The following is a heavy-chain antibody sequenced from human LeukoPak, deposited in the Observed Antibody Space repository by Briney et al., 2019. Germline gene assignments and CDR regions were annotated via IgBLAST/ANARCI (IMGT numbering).Heavy chain of an antibody. Sequence: GGSLSLSCAASGFTFSSYSMNWVRQAPGKGLEWVSCISSRSSYIYYTDSVKGRFTISRDNAKNSLSLQMNSLRAEDTAVYYCARDLKYYDSSGFDYWGQGTLVTVSS. CDR3: ARDLKYYDSSGFDY. CDR2: ISSRSSYI. V-gene: IGHV3-21*01. D-gene: IGHD3-22*01. J-gene: IGHJ4*02. CDR1: GFTFSSYS.